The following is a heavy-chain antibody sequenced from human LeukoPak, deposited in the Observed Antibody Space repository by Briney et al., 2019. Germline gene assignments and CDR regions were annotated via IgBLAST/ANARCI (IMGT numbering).Heavy chain of an antibody. J-gene: IGHJ4*02. CDR1: GYTFTSYG. V-gene: IGHV1-18*01. CDR2: ISAYNGNT. Sequence: ASVKVSCKASGYTFTSYGISWVRQAPGQGLEWMGWISAYNGNTNYAQKLQGRVTMTTDTSTSTAYMGLRSLRSDDTAVYYCARDLVVVVPAAMPLDYWAREPWSPSPQ. CDR3: ARDLVVVVPAAMPLDY. D-gene: IGHD2-2*01.